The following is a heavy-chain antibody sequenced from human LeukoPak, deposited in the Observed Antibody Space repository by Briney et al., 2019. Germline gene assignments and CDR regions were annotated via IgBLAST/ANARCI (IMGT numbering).Heavy chain of an antibody. Sequence: GGSLRLSCAASGFSFDDHTMNWVRQAPGKGLEWVSLITWDGGTTYNADSVKGRCTISRDNIKYSLYLQMNSLRAEDTAVYYCAKNGDRGAYCSGGSGYPYYYYYMDVWGKGTTVTISS. V-gene: IGHV3-43*01. D-gene: IGHD2-15*01. CDR3: AKNGDRGAYCSGGSGYPYYYYYMDV. CDR1: GFSFDDHT. J-gene: IGHJ6*03. CDR2: ITWDGGTT.